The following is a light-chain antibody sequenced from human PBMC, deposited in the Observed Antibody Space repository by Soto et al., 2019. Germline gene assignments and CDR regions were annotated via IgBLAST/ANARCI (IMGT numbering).Light chain of an antibody. J-gene: IGKJ5*01. CDR2: GAS. V-gene: IGKV3D-7*01. Sequence: ECVLTQSPATLSLSPGERATLSYRASQSVTSNYLSWYQQKPGQAPRLLIYGASTRATGIPARFSGSGSGTEFTLTISSLQSEDFAVYYCQQYHNWPPITFGQGTRLEIK. CDR3: QQYHNWPPIT. CDR1: QSVTSNY.